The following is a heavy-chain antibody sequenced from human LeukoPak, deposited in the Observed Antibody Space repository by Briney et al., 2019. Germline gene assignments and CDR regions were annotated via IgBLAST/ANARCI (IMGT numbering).Heavy chain of an antibody. Sequence: GASVKVSCKASGYTFISYDMNWVRQAPGRGLEWVGWINPNTGNSTHAQRFTGRFVFSLDTSVSTAYLQTSSLKAEDTAVYYCASVLGGLNLVKDVWGKGSTVTVSP. CDR3: ASVLGGLNLVKDV. J-gene: IGHJ6*04. CDR2: INPNTGNS. V-gene: IGHV7-4-1*02. D-gene: IGHD3-16*01. CDR1: GYTFISYD.